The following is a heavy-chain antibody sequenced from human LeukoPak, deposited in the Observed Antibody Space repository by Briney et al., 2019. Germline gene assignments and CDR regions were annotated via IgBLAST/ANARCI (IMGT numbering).Heavy chain of an antibody. Sequence: PGGSLRLSCAGSGISLSRYWMSWVRQAPGKGLEWVGRIKSKTDGGTTDYAAPVKGRFTISRDDSKNTLYLQMNSLKTEDTAVYYCTTEGPPGRGYCSSTSCSPRGDYWGQGTLVTVSS. J-gene: IGHJ4*02. CDR1: GISLSRYW. V-gene: IGHV3-15*01. CDR3: TTEGPPGRGYCSSTSCSPRGDY. D-gene: IGHD2-2*01. CDR2: IKSKTDGGTT.